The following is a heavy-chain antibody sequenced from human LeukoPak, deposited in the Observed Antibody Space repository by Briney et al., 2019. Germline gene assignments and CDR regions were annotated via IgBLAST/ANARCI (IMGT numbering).Heavy chain of an antibody. J-gene: IGHJ2*01. V-gene: IGHV4-39*07. CDR3: ARDKISWYFDL. CDR1: GGSISSSSYY. D-gene: IGHD2/OR15-2a*01. CDR2: IYYSGST. Sequence: SETLSLTCTVSGGSISSSSYYWGWIRQPPGKGLEWIGSIYYSGSTYYNPSLKSRVAISVDTSKNQFSLKLSSVTAADTAVYYCARDKISWYFDLWGRGTLVTVSS.